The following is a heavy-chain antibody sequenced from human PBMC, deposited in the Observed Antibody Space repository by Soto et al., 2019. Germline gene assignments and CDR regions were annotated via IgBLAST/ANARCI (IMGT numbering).Heavy chain of an antibody. J-gene: IGHJ4*02. CDR2: IYHSGSN. CDR3: ARAGDSSGPVALGY. V-gene: IGHV4-30-2*01. CDR1: GGSISSGGSS. Sequence: PSETLSLTCAVSGGSISSGGSSWSWIRQPPGKGLEWIGYIYHSGSNYYNPSLKSRVTISVDRSKNQIYLKLSSVTAADTSVYYCARAGDSSGPVALGYWGQGTLVTVSS. D-gene: IGHD6-19*01.